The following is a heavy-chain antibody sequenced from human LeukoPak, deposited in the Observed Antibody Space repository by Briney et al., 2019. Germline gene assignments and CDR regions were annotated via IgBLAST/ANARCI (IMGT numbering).Heavy chain of an antibody. CDR3: ATVTSQSIAAATPGTWSLGNFDY. D-gene: IGHD6-13*01. Sequence: PGGSLRLSCAASGFTVSSNYMSWVRQAPGKGLEWVSVIYSGGSTYYADSVKGRFTISRDNSKNTLYLQMNSLRAEDTAVYYCATVTSQSIAAATPGTWSLGNFDYWGQGTLVTVSS. CDR1: GFTVSSNY. CDR2: IYSGGST. V-gene: IGHV3-53*01. J-gene: IGHJ4*02.